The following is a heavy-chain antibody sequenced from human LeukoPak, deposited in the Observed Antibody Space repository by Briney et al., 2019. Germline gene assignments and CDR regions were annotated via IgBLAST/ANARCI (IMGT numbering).Heavy chain of an antibody. V-gene: IGHV3-64D*06. CDR3: ARGLLSAVKDY. CDR2: ISSNGGST. D-gene: IGHD2-2*01. J-gene: IGHJ4*02. Sequence: GGSLRLSCSASGFAFSSYAMHWVRQAPGKGLEYASAISSNGGSTYYADSVKGRFTISRDNSKNTLYLQMSSLRAEDTAVYYCARGLLSAVKDYWGQGSLVTVSS. CDR1: GFAFSSYA.